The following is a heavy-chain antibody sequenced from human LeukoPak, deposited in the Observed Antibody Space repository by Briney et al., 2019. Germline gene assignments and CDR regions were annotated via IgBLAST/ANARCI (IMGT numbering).Heavy chain of an antibody. V-gene: IGHV1-69*04. D-gene: IGHD5-18*01. CDR2: IIPILGIA. Sequence: SVNVSCKASGGTFSSYAISWVRQAPGQGLEWMGRIIPILGIANYAQKFQGRVTITADKSTSTAYMELSSLRSEDTAVYYCARGDTAMVGYAFDIWGQGTMVAVSS. CDR3: ARGDTAMVGYAFDI. CDR1: GGTFSSYA. J-gene: IGHJ3*02.